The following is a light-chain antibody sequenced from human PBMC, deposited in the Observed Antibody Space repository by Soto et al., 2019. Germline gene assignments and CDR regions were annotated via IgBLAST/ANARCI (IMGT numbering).Light chain of an antibody. CDR2: GAS. Sequence: EVVVTQSPGTLSLSPGERATLYCRASQSVTSNFLAWYQQKPGQAPRLLIYGASSRASGIPDRFSGSGSETDFTLTISRREPEDFAVYYCHHYGTAPRTLGKGTKVDIK. V-gene: IGKV3-20*01. J-gene: IGKJ1*01. CDR3: HHYGTAPRT. CDR1: QSVTSNF.